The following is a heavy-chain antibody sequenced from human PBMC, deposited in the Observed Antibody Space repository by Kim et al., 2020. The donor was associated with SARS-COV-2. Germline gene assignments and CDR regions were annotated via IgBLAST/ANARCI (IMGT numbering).Heavy chain of an antibody. CDR3: ARQSGGVVVTAIPRGWFDP. V-gene: IGHV5-10-1*01. D-gene: IGHD2-21*02. J-gene: IGHJ5*02. Sequence: GESLKISCKGSGYSFTSYWISWVRQMPGKGLEWMGRIDPSDSYTNYSPSFQGHVTISADKSISTAYLQWSSLKASDTAMYYCARQSGGVVVTAIPRGWFDPWGQGTLVTVSS. CDR2: IDPSDSYT. CDR1: GYSFTSYW.